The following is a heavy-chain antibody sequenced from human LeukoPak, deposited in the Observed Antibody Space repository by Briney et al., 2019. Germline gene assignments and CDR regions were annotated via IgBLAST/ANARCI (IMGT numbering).Heavy chain of an antibody. V-gene: IGHV3-49*04. D-gene: IGHD1-1*01. CDR3: TRPQLERRWDFDY. CDR1: GFTFGDYA. CDR2: IRSKAYDGTT. J-gene: IGHJ4*02. Sequence: GGSLRLSCTASGFTFGDYAMSWVRQAPGKGLEWVGFIRSKAYDGTTEYAASVKGRFTVSRDDSKSIAYLQMNSLKTEDTAVYYCTRPQLERRWDFDYWGQGTLVTVSS.